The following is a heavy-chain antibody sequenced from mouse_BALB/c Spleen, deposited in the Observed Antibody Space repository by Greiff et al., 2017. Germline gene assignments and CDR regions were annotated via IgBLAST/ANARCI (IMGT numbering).Heavy chain of an antibody. V-gene: IGHV5-12-2*01. J-gene: IGHJ4*01. Sequence: EVQLVESGGGLVQPGGSLKLSCAASGFTFSSYTMSWVRQTPEKRLEWVAYISNGGGSTYYPDTVKGRFTISRDNAKNTLFLQMTSLRSEDTAMYYCARRGTTGYYYAMDYWGQGTSVTVSS. CDR3: ARRGTTGYYYAMDY. CDR1: GFTFSSYT. D-gene: IGHD2-14*01. CDR2: ISNGGGST.